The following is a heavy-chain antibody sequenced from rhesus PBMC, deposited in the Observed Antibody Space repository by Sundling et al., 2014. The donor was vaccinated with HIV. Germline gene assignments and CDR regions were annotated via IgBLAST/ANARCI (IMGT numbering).Heavy chain of an antibody. D-gene: IGHD1-44*02. CDR2: ISYDGSKK. CDR1: GFILSSYD. J-gene: IGHJ1*01. Sequence: EVQLVESGGGLVQPGGSLRLSCAASGFILSSYDMHWVRQAPGKGLEWVALISYDGSKKYYADSVKDRFTISRDNSKNMLYLQMNNLKLDDTAVYYCASPPGGLPRWEEYFEFWGQGALVTVSS. V-gene: IGHV3-54*02. CDR3: ASPPGGLPRWEEYFEF.